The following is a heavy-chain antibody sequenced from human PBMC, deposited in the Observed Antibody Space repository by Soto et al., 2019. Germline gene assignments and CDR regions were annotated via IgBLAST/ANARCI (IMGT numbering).Heavy chain of an antibody. Sequence: SETLSLTCTVSGGSISSGGYYWSWIRQHPGKGLEWIGYIYYSGSTYYNPSLKSRVTISVDTSKNQFSLKLSSVTAADTAVYYCASDNSGSYRFDYWGQGTLVTVSS. D-gene: IGHD1-26*01. J-gene: IGHJ4*02. V-gene: IGHV4-31*02. CDR1: GGSISSGGYY. CDR3: ASDNSGSYRFDY. CDR2: IYYSGST.